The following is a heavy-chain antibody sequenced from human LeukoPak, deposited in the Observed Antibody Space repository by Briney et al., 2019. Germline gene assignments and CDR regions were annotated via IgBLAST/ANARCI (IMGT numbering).Heavy chain of an antibody. V-gene: IGHV3-7*01. J-gene: IGHJ4*02. D-gene: IGHD5-24*01. CDR1: GLTFRSYW. CDR2: INQDGGEK. Sequence: GGSLRLSCAVSGLTFRSYWMSWVRQAPGKGLEWVANINQDGGEKYFVASVKGRFTISRDNAKNSLHLQMNTLRAEDTAVYYCARERDGRFFDYWGQGTLVTVSS. CDR3: ARERDGRFFDY.